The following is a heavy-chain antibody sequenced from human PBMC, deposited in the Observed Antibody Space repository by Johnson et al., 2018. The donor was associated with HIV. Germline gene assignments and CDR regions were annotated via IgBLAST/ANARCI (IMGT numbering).Heavy chain of an antibody. CDR2: IKQDGSEK. J-gene: IGHJ3*01. CDR1: GFSFKNYF. CDR3: EKGTSSFIAAAADN. Sequence: VQLVESGGGMVHPGRSLRLSCAASGFSFKNYFVHWVRQAPGKGLEWVANIKQDGSEKSYVDSVKGRFTISRDNAKNSLYLQMNSLRAEATALYYCEKGTSSFIAAAADNWGQGTMVTVSS. D-gene: IGHD6-13*01. V-gene: IGHV3-7*03.